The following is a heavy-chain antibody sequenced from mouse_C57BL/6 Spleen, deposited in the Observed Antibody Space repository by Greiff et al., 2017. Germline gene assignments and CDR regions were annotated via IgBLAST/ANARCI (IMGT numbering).Heavy chain of an antibody. CDR2: INPGGGGT. D-gene: IGHD2-1*01. CDR1: GYAFTNYL. Sequence: VQLQQSGAELVRPGTSVKVSCKASGYAFTNYLIEWVKQRPGQGLEWIGVINPGGGGTNYDEKFKGKATLTADKSSSTAYMQLSSLTCEDSAVYFGAREGGGNRFAYWGQGTLVTVSA. J-gene: IGHJ3*01. CDR3: AREGGGNRFAY. V-gene: IGHV1-54*01.